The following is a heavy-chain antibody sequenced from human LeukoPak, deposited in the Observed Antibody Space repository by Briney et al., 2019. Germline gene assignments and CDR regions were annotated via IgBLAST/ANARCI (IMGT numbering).Heavy chain of an antibody. CDR2: IIPIFGTA. V-gene: IGHV1-69*13. D-gene: IGHD5-24*01. CDR3: ARVGPVDGYNSDYYYGMDV. CDR1: GGTFSSYA. Sequence: SVKVSCKASGGTFSSYAISWVRQAPGQGLEWMGGIIPIFGTANYAQKFQGRVTITADESTSTAYMELSSLRSEDTAVYYCARVGPVDGYNSDYYYGMDVWGQGTTVTVSS. J-gene: IGHJ6*02.